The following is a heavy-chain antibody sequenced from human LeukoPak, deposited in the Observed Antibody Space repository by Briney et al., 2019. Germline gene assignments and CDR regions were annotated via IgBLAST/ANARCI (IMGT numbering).Heavy chain of an antibody. CDR3: ARAGQEWFGELGFDQ. CDR2: IKQDGSEK. J-gene: IGHJ4*02. V-gene: IGHV3-7*01. D-gene: IGHD3-10*01. Sequence: GGSLRLSCAASGFSFSRYWMSWVRQAPGKGLEWVANIKQDGSEKNYVESVKGRFTISRDNAKNSLYLQTNSLRAEDMAVYYCARAGQEWFGELGFDQWGQGTLVVVSS. CDR1: GFSFSRYW.